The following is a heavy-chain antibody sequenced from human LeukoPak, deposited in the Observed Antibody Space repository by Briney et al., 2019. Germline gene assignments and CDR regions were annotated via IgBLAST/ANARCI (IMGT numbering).Heavy chain of an antibody. CDR3: AKDRTSGYYDLDY. Sequence: PGGSLRLSCAASGFTFSNYAMSWVRQAPGKGLEWVSTIGSVDGATYYADSVKGRFTISRDNSRNTLDLEVNSLRAEDTAVYYCAKDRTSGYYDLDYWGQGTLVTVSS. J-gene: IGHJ4*02. V-gene: IGHV3-23*01. CDR2: IGSVDGAT. CDR1: GFTFSNYA. D-gene: IGHD3-22*01.